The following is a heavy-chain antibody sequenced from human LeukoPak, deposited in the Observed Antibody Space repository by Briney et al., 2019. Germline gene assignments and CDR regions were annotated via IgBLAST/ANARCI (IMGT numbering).Heavy chain of an antibody. J-gene: IGHJ3*02. CDR2: INPNSGGT. V-gene: IGHV1-2*02. CDR3: ARPRGPVARVEDAFDI. Sequence: ASMKVSCKASGYTFTGYYMHWVRQAPGQGLEWMGWINPNSGGTNYAQKFQGRVTMTRDTSISTAYMELSRLRSDDTAVYYCARPRGPVARVEDAFDIWGQGTMVTVSS. D-gene: IGHD6-6*01. CDR1: GYTFTGYY.